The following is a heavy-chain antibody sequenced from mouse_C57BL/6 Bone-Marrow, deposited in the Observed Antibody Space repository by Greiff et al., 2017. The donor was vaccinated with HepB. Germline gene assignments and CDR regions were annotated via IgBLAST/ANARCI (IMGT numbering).Heavy chain of an antibody. J-gene: IGHJ3*01. D-gene: IGHD2-5*01. CDR3: ARYIRYSNSFAY. V-gene: IGHV7-3*01. Sequence: DVKLVESGGGLVQPGGSLSLSCAAFGFTFTDYYMSWVRQPPGKALEWLGFIRNKANGYTTEYSASVKGRFTISRDNSQSILYLQMNALRAEDSATYYCARYIRYSNSFAYWGQVTLVTVSA. CDR2: IRNKANGYTT. CDR1: GFTFTDYY.